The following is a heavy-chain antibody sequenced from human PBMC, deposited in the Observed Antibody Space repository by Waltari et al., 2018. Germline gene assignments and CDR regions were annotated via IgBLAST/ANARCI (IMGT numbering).Heavy chain of an antibody. CDR1: GGSISSGSYY. Sequence: QVQLQESGPGLVKPSQTLSLTCTVSGGSISSGSYYWSWIRQPAGKGLEWIGYIYTSGRTNYNPTLMSRVTISVDTSKTQFSLKLSSVTAADTAVYYCARDEGWGLHFGDAFDIWGQGTMVTVSS. CDR3: ARDEGWGLHFGDAFDI. V-gene: IGHV4-61*09. CDR2: IYTSGRT. J-gene: IGHJ3*02. D-gene: IGHD1-26*01.